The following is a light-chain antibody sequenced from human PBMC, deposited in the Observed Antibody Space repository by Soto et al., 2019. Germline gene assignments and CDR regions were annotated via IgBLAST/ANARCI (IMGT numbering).Light chain of an antibody. CDR3: SSYTSANTLL. CDR1: SGDIGAFKY. J-gene: IGLJ1*01. CDR2: EVS. Sequence: QSALTKPASVSGSPGQSITISCTGTSGDIGAFKYVSWYQQEPGNAPKLLIYEVSRRPSGISNRFSGSRSGNTASLTISGLQAEDETDYYCSSYTSANTLLFGTGTKVTVL. V-gene: IGLV2-14*01.